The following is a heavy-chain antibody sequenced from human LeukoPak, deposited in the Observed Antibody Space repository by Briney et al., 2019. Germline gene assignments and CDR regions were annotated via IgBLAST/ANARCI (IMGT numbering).Heavy chain of an antibody. CDR1: GFTFSSYA. Sequence: GGSLRLSCAASGFTFSSYAMHWVRQAPGKGLEWVAVISYDGSNKCYADSVKGRFTFSRDNSKNTLYLQMNSLRAEDTAVYYCARDGYGGGFDYWGQGTLVTVSS. V-gene: IGHV3-30*01. CDR3: ARDGYGGGFDY. J-gene: IGHJ4*02. CDR2: ISYDGSNK. D-gene: IGHD5-12*01.